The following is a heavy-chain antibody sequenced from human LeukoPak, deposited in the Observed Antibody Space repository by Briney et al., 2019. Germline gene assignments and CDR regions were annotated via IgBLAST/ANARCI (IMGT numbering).Heavy chain of an antibody. D-gene: IGHD5-18*01. CDR3: ARQLWLQPRFDY. J-gene: IGHJ4*02. Sequence: SSETLSLTCTVSGGSISSRRYYWGWIRQPPGKGLEWIGSIYYSGSTYYNPSLKSRVTISVDTSKNQFSLKLSSVTAADTAVYYCARQLWLQPRFDYWSQGTLVTVSS. CDR2: IYYSGST. CDR1: GGSISSRRYY. V-gene: IGHV4-39*01.